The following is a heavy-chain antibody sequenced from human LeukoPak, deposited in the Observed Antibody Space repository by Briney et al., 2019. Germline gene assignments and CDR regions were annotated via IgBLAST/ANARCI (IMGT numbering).Heavy chain of an antibody. J-gene: IGHJ4*02. CDR2: IYHSGST. CDR1: GYSISSGYY. Sequence: PSETLFLPCAVSGYSISSGYYWGWIRQPPGKGLEWIGSIYHSGSTYYNPSLKSRVTISVDTSKNQFSLKLSSVTAADTAVYYCARLRYYYDSSSGYYFDYWGQGTLVTVSS. D-gene: IGHD3-22*01. CDR3: ARLRYYYDSSSGYYFDY. V-gene: IGHV4-38-2*01.